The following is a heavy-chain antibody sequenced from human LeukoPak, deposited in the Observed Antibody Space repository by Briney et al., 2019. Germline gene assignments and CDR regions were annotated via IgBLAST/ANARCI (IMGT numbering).Heavy chain of an antibody. CDR2: INAGNGNT. D-gene: IGHD3-22*01. CDR3: ARRAYYYDSSGYDDAFDI. Sequence: ASVKVSCKASGYTFTSYAMRWVRQAPGQRLEWMGWINAGNGNTKHSQKFQGRVTITRDTSASTAYMGLSSLRSEDTAVYYCARRAYYYDSSGYDDAFDIWGQGTMVTVSS. J-gene: IGHJ3*02. CDR1: GYTFTSYA. V-gene: IGHV1-3*01.